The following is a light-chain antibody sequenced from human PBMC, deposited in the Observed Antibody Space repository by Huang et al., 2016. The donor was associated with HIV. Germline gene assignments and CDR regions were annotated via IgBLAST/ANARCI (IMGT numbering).Light chain of an antibody. CDR3: QQYHSLPWT. V-gene: IGKV1-NL1*01. CDR1: QGIGNS. Sequence: DIQMTQSPSSLSASVGDRVNSTCRASQGIGNSLAWYQQKPEKAPRVRLYATSTLESGVPSRFSGSGSGTHYTLTINTLQPEDIASYYCQQYHSLPWTFGQGTKVEIK. J-gene: IGKJ1*01. CDR2: ATS.